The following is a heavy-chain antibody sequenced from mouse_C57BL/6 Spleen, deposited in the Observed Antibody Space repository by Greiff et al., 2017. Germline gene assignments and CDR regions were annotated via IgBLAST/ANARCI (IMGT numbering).Heavy chain of an antibody. CDR1: GSTFTSYW. V-gene: IGHV1-50*01. CDR2: IAPSDSYT. Sequence: QVQLQPPGAELVKPGASVKLSCKASGSTFTSYWMQWVKQRPGQGLEWIGEIAPSDSYTNSNHKFKGKATLTVDTSSSTAYMQLRSLTSEDSAVYYCARRGYSNYDYAMDYWGQGTSVTVSS. D-gene: IGHD2-5*01. J-gene: IGHJ4*01. CDR3: ARRGYSNYDYAMDY.